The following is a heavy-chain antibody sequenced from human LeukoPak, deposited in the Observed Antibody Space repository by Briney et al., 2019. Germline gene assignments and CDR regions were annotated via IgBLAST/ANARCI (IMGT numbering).Heavy chain of an antibody. Sequence: SETLSLTCTVSGGSVSNYYWSWIRQSPGKGLEWIAYIYNSGRTNYNPSLKSRVTISVDTAENQFSLKLSSVTAADTALYFCARQASWLPYFDLWGRGTLVSVSS. J-gene: IGHJ2*01. CDR2: IYNSGRT. D-gene: IGHD5-12*01. CDR3: ARQASWLPYFDL. CDR1: GGSVSNYY. V-gene: IGHV4-59*08.